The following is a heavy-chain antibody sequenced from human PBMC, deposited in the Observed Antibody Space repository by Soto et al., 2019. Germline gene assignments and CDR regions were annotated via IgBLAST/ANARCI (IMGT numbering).Heavy chain of an antibody. V-gene: IGHV2-5*01. CDR3: AHSPYQVPIHF. Sequence: SGPRLVPPTKTLTLTCSFSGFSLSTSGGGVGSNRQPPGKALEWLALVYWNDDKRYSPSLKSRLTITKDTSRNQVVLTMTNMDPVDTATYFCAHSPYQVPIHFWGQGTLVTVAS. J-gene: IGHJ4*02. CDR1: GFSLSTSGGG. CDR2: VYWNDDK.